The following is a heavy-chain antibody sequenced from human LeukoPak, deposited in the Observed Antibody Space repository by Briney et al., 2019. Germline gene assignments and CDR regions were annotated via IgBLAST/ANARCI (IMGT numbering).Heavy chain of an antibody. V-gene: IGHV4-34*01. CDR1: GGSFSGYY. CDR2: INHSGST. CDR3: ARGRYSYGYILGY. Sequence: PSETLSLTCAVYGGSFSGYYWSWIRQPPGKGLEWIGEINHSGSTNYNPSLKSRVTISVDTSKNQFSLKLSSVTAADTAVYYCARGRYSYGYILGYWGQGTLVTVSS. D-gene: IGHD5-18*01. J-gene: IGHJ4*02.